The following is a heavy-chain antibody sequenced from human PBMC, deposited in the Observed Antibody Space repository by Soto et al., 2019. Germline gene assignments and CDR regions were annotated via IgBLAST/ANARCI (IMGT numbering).Heavy chain of an antibody. CDR1: GGSCGSYS. J-gene: IGHJ3*02. V-gene: IGHV4-30-2*01. Sequence: SETLSLTCTVSGGSCGSYSWSWIRQPPGKGLEWIGYIYHSGSTYYNPSLKSRVTISVDRSKNQFSLKLSSVTAADTAVYYCARTPDIWGQGTMVT. CDR3: ARTPDI. CDR2: IYHSGST.